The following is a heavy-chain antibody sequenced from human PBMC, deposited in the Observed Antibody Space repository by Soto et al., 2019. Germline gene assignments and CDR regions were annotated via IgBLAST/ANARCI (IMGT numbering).Heavy chain of an antibody. J-gene: IGHJ5*02. CDR2: IFHTGTT. Sequence: SETLSLTCTVSGDSIISIYHWAWIRQPPGRSLEWIASIFHTGTTYYTPSLKSRVTISVDSSKNQFSLKLTSVTSADTAEYYCARGSMIFGVVALSNWFDPWGQGTLVTVSS. CDR3: ARGSMIFGVVALSNWFDP. CDR1: GDSIISIYH. V-gene: IGHV4-38-2*02. D-gene: IGHD3-3*01.